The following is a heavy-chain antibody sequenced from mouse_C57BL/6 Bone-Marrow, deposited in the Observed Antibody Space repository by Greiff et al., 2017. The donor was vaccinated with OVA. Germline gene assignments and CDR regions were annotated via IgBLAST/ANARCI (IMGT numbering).Heavy chain of an antibody. D-gene: IGHD2-5*01. Sequence: QVQLQQPGAELVKPGASVKLSCKASGYTFTRYWMQWVKQRPGQGLEWIGEIDPSDSYTNYNQKFKGKATLTVDKSSSTAYLQLSSLTSEDSAVYYCASLAYYSNYETYWGRGTLVTVSA. CDR3: ASLAYYSNYETY. CDR1: GYTFTRYW. V-gene: IGHV1-50*01. J-gene: IGHJ3*01. CDR2: IDPSDSYT.